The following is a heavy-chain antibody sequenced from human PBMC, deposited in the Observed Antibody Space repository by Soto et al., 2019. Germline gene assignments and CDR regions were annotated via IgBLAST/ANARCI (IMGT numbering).Heavy chain of an antibody. D-gene: IGHD5-12*01. CDR3: VNGDGYNYNY. V-gene: IGHV3-64D*06. CDR1: GFTFSSYA. CDR2: ISSNGGST. J-gene: IGHJ4*02. Sequence: PGGSLSLSCSASGFTFSSYAMHWVRQAPGKGLEYVSAISSNGGSTYYADSVKGRFTISRDNSKNTLYLQMSSLRAEDTAVYYCVNGDGYNYNYWGQGTLVTVSS.